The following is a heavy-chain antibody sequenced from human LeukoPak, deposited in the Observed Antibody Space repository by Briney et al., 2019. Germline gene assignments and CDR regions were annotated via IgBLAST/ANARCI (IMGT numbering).Heavy chain of an antibody. CDR1: GGSFNDYY. J-gene: IGHJ4*02. Sequence: SETLSLTCAVYGGSFNDYYWSWIRQPPGKGLEWIGEINHGGSTMYNPSLKSRVTISVDTSKNQFSLKLSSVTAADTAVYFCARGAYLHALNLWGQGALGTVSS. CDR2: INHGGST. D-gene: IGHD2/OR15-2a*01. V-gene: IGHV4-34*01. CDR3: ARGAYLHALNL.